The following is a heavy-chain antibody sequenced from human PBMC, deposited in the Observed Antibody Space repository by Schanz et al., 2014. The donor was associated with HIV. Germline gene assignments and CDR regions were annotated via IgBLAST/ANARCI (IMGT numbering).Heavy chain of an antibody. D-gene: IGHD3-10*01. CDR2: IDGGAGRIV. CDR3: ARENPLYYYLHGGAFDI. J-gene: IGHJ3*02. V-gene: IGHV3-11*04. Sequence: QMQLVESGGAVVRPGGSLRLSCAASGFDFSDSYMNWFRQAPGQRLEWLEQIDGGAGRIVHYVDSVKGRFTISRDNSKNALYLQMNRLRADDTAVYYCARENPLYYYLHGGAFDIWGQGTMVTVSS. CDR1: GFDFSDSY.